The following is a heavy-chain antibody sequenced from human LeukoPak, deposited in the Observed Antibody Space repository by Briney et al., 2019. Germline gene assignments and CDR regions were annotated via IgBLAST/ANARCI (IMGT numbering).Heavy chain of an antibody. D-gene: IGHD2-2*01. Sequence: GSLVLSREASGFTFRTSNMFLVLQAPGHRVERVSLIRSTSCYVYYAESVKGRFTISRDNAKNSLYLQVNSLRVEDTAVSYCASGDLGFCSSTSCRRAFDYWGQGTLVTVSS. J-gene: IGHJ4*02. CDR1: GFTFRTSN. CDR3: ASGDLGFCSSTSCRRAFDY. CDR2: IRSTSCYV. V-gene: IGHV3-21*01.